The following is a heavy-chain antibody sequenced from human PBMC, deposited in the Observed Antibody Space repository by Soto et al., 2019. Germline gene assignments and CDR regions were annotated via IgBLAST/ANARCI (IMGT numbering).Heavy chain of an antibody. D-gene: IGHD2-8*01. V-gene: IGHV1-69*02. CDR1: GGTFSSYT. J-gene: IGHJ5*02. CDR3: ARGPYCTNGVCYINWFDP. CDR2: IIPILGIA. Sequence: GASVKVSCKASGGTFSSYTISWVRQAPGQGLEWMGRIIPILGIANYAQKFQGRVTITADKSTSTAYMELSSLRSEDTAVYYCARGPYCTNGVCYINWFDPWGQGTRVTVSS.